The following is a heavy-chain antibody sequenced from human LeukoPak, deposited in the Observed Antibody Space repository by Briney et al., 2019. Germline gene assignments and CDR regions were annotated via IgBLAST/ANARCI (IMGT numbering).Heavy chain of an antibody. CDR2: IWYDGSNK. J-gene: IGHJ4*02. D-gene: IGHD3-22*01. Sequence: GGSLRLSCAASGFTFSSYGMHWVRQAPGKGLEWAAVIWYDGSNKYYADSVKGRFTISRDNSKNTLYLQMNSLRAEDTAVYYCAKDRSAYYYDSSGPKDYWGQGTLVTVSS. CDR3: AKDRSAYYYDSSGPKDY. V-gene: IGHV3-33*06. CDR1: GFTFSSYG.